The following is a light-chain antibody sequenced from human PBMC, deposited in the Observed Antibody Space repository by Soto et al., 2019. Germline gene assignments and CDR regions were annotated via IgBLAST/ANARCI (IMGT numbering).Light chain of an antibody. CDR2: EVT. V-gene: IGLV2-23*02. Sequence: QSALTQPASVSGSPGQSITISCTATSTDVGSYDLVSWYQQHPGEAPKLIIYEVTKRPSGVSDRFSGSKSGNTASLTISGLQAEGEAYYSCCSFAGSTSYVLFGGGTKLTVL. CDR3: CSFAGSTSYVL. J-gene: IGLJ2*01. CDR1: STDVGSYDL.